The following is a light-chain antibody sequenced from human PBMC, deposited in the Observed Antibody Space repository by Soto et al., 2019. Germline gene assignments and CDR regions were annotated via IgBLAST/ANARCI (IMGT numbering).Light chain of an antibody. CDR2: EVT. Sequence: QSALTQPPSASGSPGQSVTISCTGTSSDVGGYNYVSWFQQHPGKAPKLMIYEVTKRPSGVPARFSGSKSGNTASLTVSGLQAEDEADYYCSSYAGNNNLIFGGGTKLTV. J-gene: IGLJ2*01. CDR1: SSDVGGYNY. V-gene: IGLV2-8*01. CDR3: SSYAGNNNLI.